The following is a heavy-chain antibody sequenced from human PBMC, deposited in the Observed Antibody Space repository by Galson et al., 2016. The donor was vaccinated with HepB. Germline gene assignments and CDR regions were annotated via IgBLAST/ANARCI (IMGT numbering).Heavy chain of an antibody. V-gene: IGHV3-30*04. D-gene: IGHD2-2*01. Sequence: SLRLSCAGSGFTFSSFSMHWVRQAPGKGLEWVAAITSDGSYAEYIDSVKGRLTISRDNSKNTLSLQMNSLRAEDTALYYCAKSDCSSTSCFPDYWGQGTLVTVSS. CDR2: ITSDGSYA. CDR1: GFTFSSFS. J-gene: IGHJ4*02. CDR3: AKSDCSSTSCFPDY.